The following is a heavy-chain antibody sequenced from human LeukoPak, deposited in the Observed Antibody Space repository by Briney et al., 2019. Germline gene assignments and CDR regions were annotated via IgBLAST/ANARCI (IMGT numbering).Heavy chain of an antibody. CDR2: SHTSGST. Sequence: SETLSLTCTVSGGSISDYFWNWVRQPPGKGLEWIGYSHTSGSTDSKPSLKTRLSISLDTSKNQFSLTLISVTAADTAVYYCARRRGGFGEGEFDLWGQGALVTVSS. V-gene: IGHV4-4*09. CDR1: GGSISDYF. D-gene: IGHD4-17*01. J-gene: IGHJ5*02. CDR3: ARRRGGFGEGEFDL.